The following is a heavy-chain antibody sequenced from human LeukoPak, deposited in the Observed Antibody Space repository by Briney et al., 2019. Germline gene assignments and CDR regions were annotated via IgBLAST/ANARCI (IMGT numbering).Heavy chain of an antibody. CDR2: IYTSGST. V-gene: IGHV4-61*02. Sequence: SETLSLTCTVSGDSISSGSYYWSWIRQPAGKGLEWIGRIYTSGSTNSNPSLKSRVTISVDTSKNQLSLKVNSVTAADTAVYYCARDWEQVGTFDIWDQGTVVTVSS. J-gene: IGHJ3*02. CDR3: ARDWEQVGTFDI. D-gene: IGHD1/OR15-1a*01. CDR1: GDSISSGSYY.